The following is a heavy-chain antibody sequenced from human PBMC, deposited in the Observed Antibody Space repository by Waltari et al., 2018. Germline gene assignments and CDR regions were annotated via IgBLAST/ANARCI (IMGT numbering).Heavy chain of an antibody. D-gene: IGHD6-13*01. V-gene: IGHV1-3*03. CDR3: ARANRQLVLDY. CDR1: GYTFTSYA. Sequence: QVQLVQSGAEVKKPGASVTVSCKASGYTFTSYAMHLVRQAPRQRLEWMGWINAGNGNTKYSQEFQGRVTITRDTSASTAYMELSSLRSEDMAVYYCARANRQLVLDYWGQGTLVTVSS. J-gene: IGHJ4*02. CDR2: INAGNGNT.